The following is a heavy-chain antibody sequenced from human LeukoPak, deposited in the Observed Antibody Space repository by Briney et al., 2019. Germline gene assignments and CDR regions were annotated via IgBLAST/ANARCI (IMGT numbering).Heavy chain of an antibody. CDR1: GYSISSGYY. Sequence: PSETLSLTCTASGYSISSGYYWGWIRQPPGKGLEWIGSIYHSGSTYYNPSLKSRVTISVDTSKNQYSLKLSSVTAADTAVYYCAREGVGGNWFDPWGQGTLVTVSS. CDR2: IYHSGST. J-gene: IGHJ5*02. D-gene: IGHD3-10*01. CDR3: AREGVGGNWFDP. V-gene: IGHV4-38-2*02.